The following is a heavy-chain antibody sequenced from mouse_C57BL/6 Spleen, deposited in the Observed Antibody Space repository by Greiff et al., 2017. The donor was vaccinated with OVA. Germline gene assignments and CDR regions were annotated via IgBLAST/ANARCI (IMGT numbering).Heavy chain of an antibody. Sequence: EVKLLESGPGMVKPSQSLSLTCTVTGYSITSGYDWHWIRHFPGNKLEWMGYISYSGSTNYNPSLKSRISITHDTSKNHFFLKLNSVTTEDTATYYCARGGLTPFDYWGQGTTLTVSS. CDR2: ISYSGST. V-gene: IGHV3-1*01. J-gene: IGHJ2*01. CDR1: GYSITSGYD. CDR3: ARGGLTPFDY.